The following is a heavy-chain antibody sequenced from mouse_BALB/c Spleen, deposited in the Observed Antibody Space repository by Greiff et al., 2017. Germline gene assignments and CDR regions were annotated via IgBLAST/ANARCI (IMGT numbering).Heavy chain of an antibody. J-gene: IGHJ3*01. V-gene: IGHV7-3*02. CDR2: IRNKANGYTT. CDR3: ARDNYRYDEGFAY. Sequence: EVKLMESGGGLVQPGGSLRLSCATSGFTFTDYYMSWVRQPPGKALEWLGFIRNKANGYTTEYSASVKGRFTISRDNSQSILYLQMNTLRAEDSATYYCARDNYRYDEGFAYWGQGTLVTVSA. D-gene: IGHD2-14*01. CDR1: GFTFTDYY.